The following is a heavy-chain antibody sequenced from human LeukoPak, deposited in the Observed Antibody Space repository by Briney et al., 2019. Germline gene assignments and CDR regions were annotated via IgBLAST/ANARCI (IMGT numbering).Heavy chain of an antibody. Sequence: PGGSLRLSCTVSGFTVSSNSMSWVRQAPGKGLEWVSVISANGGDTFYADSVKGRFTISRDNYKNTLYLQMNSLRVEDTAVYYCAKGRTLVGGSTRSYDYWGQGTLVTVSS. CDR2: ISANGGDT. V-gene: IGHV3-23*01. D-gene: IGHD1-26*01. J-gene: IGHJ4*02. CDR1: GFTVSSNS. CDR3: AKGRTLVGGSTRSYDY.